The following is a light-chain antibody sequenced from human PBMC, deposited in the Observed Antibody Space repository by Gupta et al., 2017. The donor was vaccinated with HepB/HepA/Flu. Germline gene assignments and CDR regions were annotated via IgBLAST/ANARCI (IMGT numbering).Light chain of an antibody. CDR1: QSISSY. V-gene: IGKV1-39*01. CDR2: AAS. CDR3: QQRDSTPFT. Sequence: DIQMTQSPSSLSASVGDRVTITCRASQSISSYLNWYQQKPGKAPKLLIYAASSLQSGVPSRFSGGGSGTDFTLTISRLQPEDFATYYCQQRDSTPFTFGGGTKVEIK. J-gene: IGKJ4*01.